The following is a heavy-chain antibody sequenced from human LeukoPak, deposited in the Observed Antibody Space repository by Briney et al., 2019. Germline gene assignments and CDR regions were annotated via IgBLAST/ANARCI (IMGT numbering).Heavy chain of an antibody. CDR3: ARSGTVTTWNY. Sequence: DPSETLSLTCTVSGGSISSGGYYWRWLRQHPGKGLEWIGCIYYSGTTYYHPSLTSRVAISVDTSKNQFSLKLSSVTAADTAVYYCARSGTVTTWNYWGQGTLVTVSS. V-gene: IGHV4-31*03. D-gene: IGHD4-17*01. CDR2: IYYSGTT. J-gene: IGHJ4*02. CDR1: GGSISSGGYY.